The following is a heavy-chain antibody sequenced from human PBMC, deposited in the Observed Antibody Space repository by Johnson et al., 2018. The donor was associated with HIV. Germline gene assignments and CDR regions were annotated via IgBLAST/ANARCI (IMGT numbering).Heavy chain of an antibody. CDR2: IFSVGDV. CDR3: AREDQNWNYDHAFDI. V-gene: IGHV3-66*02. CDR1: GITVGTNY. J-gene: IGHJ3*02. Sequence: MQLVESGGGLVQPGGSLRLSCAASGITVGTNYMSWVRQAPGKGLEWVSVIFSVGDVYYADSVKGRFTISRDNSKNTLYLQMNSLRAEDTAVYYCAREDQNWNYDHAFDIWGQGTMVTVSS. D-gene: IGHD1-7*01.